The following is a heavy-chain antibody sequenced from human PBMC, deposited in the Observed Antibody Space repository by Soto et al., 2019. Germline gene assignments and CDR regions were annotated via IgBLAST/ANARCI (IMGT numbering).Heavy chain of an antibody. V-gene: IGHV3-74*01. D-gene: IGHD3-10*01. Sequence: EVQLVESGGGLVKPGGSLRLSCAASEFTFSGRSVHWVRQAPGKGLVWVSGIDKVGTDSTYADSVKGRFTSSRDNAKNTVYQQMNSLRVEDTAVYYCARGWFGPDVWGKGTTVTVSS. CDR3: ARGWFGPDV. CDR1: EFTFSGRS. CDR2: IDKVGTDS. J-gene: IGHJ6*03.